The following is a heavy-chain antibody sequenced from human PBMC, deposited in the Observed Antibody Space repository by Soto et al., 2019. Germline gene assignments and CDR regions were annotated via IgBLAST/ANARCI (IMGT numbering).Heavy chain of an antibody. Sequence: QVQLQESGPGLVKPSETLSLTCSVSGGSISNHYWSWIRQPPGKALEWIGYIYYNGNTNYNPSLKSRVTMSVDTSRNQISLELTTVTASDTAVYYCTRANWYSEYWGQGTLVTVSS. V-gene: IGHV4-59*11. CDR2: IYYNGNT. CDR1: GGSISNHY. D-gene: IGHD7-27*01. J-gene: IGHJ4*02. CDR3: TRANWYSEY.